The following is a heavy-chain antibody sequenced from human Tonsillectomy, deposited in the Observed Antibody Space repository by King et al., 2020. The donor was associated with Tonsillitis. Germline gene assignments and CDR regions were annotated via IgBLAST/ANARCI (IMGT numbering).Heavy chain of an antibody. D-gene: IGHD1-26*01. CDR3: ARVGSRWADP. CDR1: EYTFMDSY. Sequence: QLVQSGAEVKKPGASVRGSCKASEYTFMDSYIHMVRQAPGQGLEWMGWINPKSGGTNYAQKFQDRGSLIRDTSISTAYMELTSLRSDDTAVYYCARVGSRWADPWGQGTLVTVSS. J-gene: IGHJ5*02. CDR2: INPKSGGT. V-gene: IGHV1-2*02.